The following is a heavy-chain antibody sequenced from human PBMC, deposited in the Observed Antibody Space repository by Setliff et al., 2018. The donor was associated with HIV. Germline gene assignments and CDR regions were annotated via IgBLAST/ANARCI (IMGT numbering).Heavy chain of an antibody. V-gene: IGHV1-8*01. CDR2: MNPNSGNT. CDR1: GGTFTSYG. J-gene: IGHJ4*02. Sequence: ASVKVSCKASGGKASGGTFTSYGINWVRQATGQGLEWMGWMNPNSGNTGYAQKFQGRVTMTRNTSISTAYMELSSLRSEDTAVYYCARAPYYYGSGSYDYYFDYWGQGTLVTVSS. D-gene: IGHD3-10*01. CDR3: ARAPYYYGSGSYDYYFDY.